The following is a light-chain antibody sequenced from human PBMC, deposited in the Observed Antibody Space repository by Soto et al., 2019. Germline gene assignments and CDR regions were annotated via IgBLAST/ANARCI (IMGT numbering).Light chain of an antibody. CDR3: QQYNEWPPLT. J-gene: IGKJ4*01. Sequence: EIVMTQSPATLSVSPGERATLSFRASQSVSSNLAWYQQKPGQAPRLLIFGASTRATGIPARFSGSGSGTEFTLTISSLQSEDFEVYYCQQYNEWPPLTFGGGTKVEIK. CDR1: QSVSSN. V-gene: IGKV3-15*01. CDR2: GAS.